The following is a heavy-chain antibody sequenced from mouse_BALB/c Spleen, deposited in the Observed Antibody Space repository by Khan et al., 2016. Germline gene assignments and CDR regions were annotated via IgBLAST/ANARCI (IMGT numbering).Heavy chain of an antibody. V-gene: IGHV1-80*01. CDR2: IYPGDGDT. CDR1: GFAFSSYW. Sequence: VQLQESGAELVRPGSSVKISCKASGFAFSSYWMNWVKQRPGQGLEWLGQIYPGDGDTNYNGKFKGQATLTADKSSSTAYMQLSSLTSEDSAVXFYARGTPFANWGQGTLVTVSA. CDR3: ARGTPFAN. D-gene: IGHD2-14*01. J-gene: IGHJ3*01.